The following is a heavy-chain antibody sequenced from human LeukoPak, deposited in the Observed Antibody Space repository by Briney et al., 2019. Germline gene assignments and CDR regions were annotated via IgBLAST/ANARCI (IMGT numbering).Heavy chain of an antibody. J-gene: IGHJ5*02. CDR1: GGSISSGGYY. D-gene: IGHD3-22*01. CDR2: INHSGST. V-gene: IGHV4-30-2*01. CDR3: ARDYYDTSGYYFVDL. Sequence: SQTLSLTCTVSGGSISSGGYYWSWIRQPPGKGLEWIGEINHSGSTNYNPSLKSRVTISVDTSKNQFSLKLSSVTAADTAVYYCARDYYDTSGYYFVDLWGQGALVTVSS.